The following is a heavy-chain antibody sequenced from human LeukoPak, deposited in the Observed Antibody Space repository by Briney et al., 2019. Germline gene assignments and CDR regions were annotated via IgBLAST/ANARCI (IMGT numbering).Heavy chain of an antibody. J-gene: IGHJ3*01. CDR2: IKDDGSAK. CDR3: ARFILYRGGFDF. CDR1: GFPFSGFY. Sequence: GGSLRLSCATSGFPFSGFYMTWVRQAPGTGLEWVASIKDDGSAKFYADSVKGRFTISRDNGKNSLDLQLSSLRVEDTAVYYCARFILYRGGFDFWGQGTMVTVSP. V-gene: IGHV3-7*01. D-gene: IGHD2-8*01.